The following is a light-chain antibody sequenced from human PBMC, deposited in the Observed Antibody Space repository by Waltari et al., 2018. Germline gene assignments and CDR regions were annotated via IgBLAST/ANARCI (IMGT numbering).Light chain of an antibody. CDR3: QQYGSSPLVT. J-gene: IGKJ3*01. V-gene: IGKV3-20*01. CDR2: GAS. Sequence: EIVLTQSPGTLSLSPGERATLSCRASESISSSYLAWYQQKPGLAPRLLVYGASSRAASIPDRFSGSGSGTDFTLTISRVEPEDFAVYYCQQYGSSPLVTFGPGTKVDIK. CDR1: ESISSSY.